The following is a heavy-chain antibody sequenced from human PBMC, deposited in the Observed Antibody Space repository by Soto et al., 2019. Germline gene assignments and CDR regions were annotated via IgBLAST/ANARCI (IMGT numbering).Heavy chain of an antibody. D-gene: IGHD3-3*01. Sequence: SETLSLTCTVSGGSISSSSYYWGWIRQPPGKGLEWIGSIYYSGSTYYNPSLKSRVTISVDTSKNQFSLKLSSVTAADTAVYYCARRAIFGVVISDGMDVWGQGTTVTV. V-gene: IGHV4-39*01. J-gene: IGHJ6*02. CDR3: ARRAIFGVVISDGMDV. CDR1: GGSISSSSYY. CDR2: IYYSGST.